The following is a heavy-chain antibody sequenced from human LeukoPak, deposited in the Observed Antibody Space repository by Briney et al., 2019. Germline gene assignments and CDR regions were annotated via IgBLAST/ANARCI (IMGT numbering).Heavy chain of an antibody. Sequence: ASVKVSCKASGYTFTNYAVNWVRQAPGQGLEWMGWINTNTGNPTYAQGFTGRFVFSLDTSVSTAYLQISSLKAEDTAVYYCARVWRAIYYYYMDVWGKGTTVTVSS. CDR3: ARVWRAIYYYYMDV. CDR1: GYTFTNYA. V-gene: IGHV7-4-1*02. D-gene: IGHD2-21*01. CDR2: INTNTGNP. J-gene: IGHJ6*03.